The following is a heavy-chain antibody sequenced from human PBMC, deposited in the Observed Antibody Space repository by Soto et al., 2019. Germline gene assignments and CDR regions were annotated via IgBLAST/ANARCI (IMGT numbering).Heavy chain of an antibody. J-gene: IGHJ5*02. Sequence: EVQLLESGGGLVQPGGSLRLSCAASGFTFNSYAMSWVRQAPGKGLEWVSAISGNGGDTYYADSVKGRFTVSRDNSKNTMYVQMNSVRAEDTAIYYCAKGLNIPFDPWGQGTLVTVSS. D-gene: IGHD2-21*01. CDR1: GFTFNSYA. CDR2: ISGNGGDT. V-gene: IGHV3-23*01. CDR3: AKGLNIPFDP.